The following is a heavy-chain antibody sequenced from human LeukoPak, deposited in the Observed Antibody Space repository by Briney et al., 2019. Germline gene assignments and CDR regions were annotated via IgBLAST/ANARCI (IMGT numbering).Heavy chain of an antibody. CDR1: GFTFSSYA. D-gene: IGHD3-3*01. CDR3: NYDFWSGYNRLDY. J-gene: IGHJ4*02. V-gene: IGHV3-23*01. CDR2: ISGSGSGSAGNT. Sequence: GGSLRLSCAASGFTFSSYAVSWVRQATGKGLEWVSTISGSGSGSAGNTYYADSVKGRFTISRDNSKNTLYLQMNSLRAEDTAIYYCNYDFWSGYNRLDYWGQGTLVTVSS.